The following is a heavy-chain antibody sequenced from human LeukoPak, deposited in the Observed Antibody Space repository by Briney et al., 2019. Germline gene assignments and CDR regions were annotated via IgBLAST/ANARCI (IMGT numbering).Heavy chain of an antibody. CDR2: IWYDGSKK. CDR3: ARGLRVDYDFWSGYPDY. Sequence: GGSLRLSCAASGFTFSSYGMHWVRQAPGKGLEWVGVIWYDGSKKHYADSVKGRFTISRDNSRNTLYLQMDSLRAEDTAVYYCARGLRVDYDFWSGYPDYWGQGTLVTVSS. J-gene: IGHJ4*02. V-gene: IGHV3-33*01. D-gene: IGHD3-3*01. CDR1: GFTFSSYG.